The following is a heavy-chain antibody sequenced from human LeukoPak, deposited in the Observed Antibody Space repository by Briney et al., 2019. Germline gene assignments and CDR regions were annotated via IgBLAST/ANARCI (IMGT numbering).Heavy chain of an antibody. J-gene: IGHJ6*04. D-gene: IGHD5-12*01. CDR1: GFTFGDYA. CDR2: IRSKDNDGTS. CDR3: TRDRWGGGYTSHGMDV. Sequence: GGSLRLSCTASGFTFGDYAISWVRQAPGKGLEWLGFIRSKDNDGTSAYAASVNGRFIISRDDSKSIAYLQMNDLKTEDTAVYYCTRDRWGGGYTSHGMDVWGKGTTVTISS. V-gene: IGHV3-49*04.